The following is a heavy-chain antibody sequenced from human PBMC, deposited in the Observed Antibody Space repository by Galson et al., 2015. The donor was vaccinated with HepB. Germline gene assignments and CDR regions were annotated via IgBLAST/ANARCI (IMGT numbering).Heavy chain of an antibody. V-gene: IGHV1-8*01. CDR2: MNPNSGNT. CDR1: GYTFTSYD. Sequence: SCKASGYTFTSYDINWVRQATGQGLECMGWMNPNSGNTGYAQKFHGRVTMTRNTSIRTAYMELSSLRSEDTAVYYCARDGRSDTYGEYCDYWGQGTLVTVSS. D-gene: IGHD3-3*01. CDR3: ARDGRSDTYGEYCDY. J-gene: IGHJ4*02.